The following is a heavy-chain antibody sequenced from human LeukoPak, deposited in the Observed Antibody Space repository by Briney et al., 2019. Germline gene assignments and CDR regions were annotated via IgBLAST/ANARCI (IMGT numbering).Heavy chain of an antibody. Sequence: GGSLRLSCVGSGVTLSSYSMNWLRQAPGKGLEWFSSISSESAYILYADLVKGRFTTSRDNAKNSLYLHLDSLSAEDTAVYYCARGETGSSGYDWVYWGQGTPVTVSS. J-gene: IGHJ4*02. V-gene: IGHV3-21*01. CDR2: ISSESAYI. CDR3: ARGETGSSGYDWVY. CDR1: GVTLSSYS. D-gene: IGHD5-12*01.